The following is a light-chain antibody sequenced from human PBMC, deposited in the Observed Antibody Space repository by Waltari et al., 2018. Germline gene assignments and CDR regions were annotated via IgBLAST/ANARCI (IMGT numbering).Light chain of an antibody. J-gene: IGKJ2*01. CDR3: QQYHSYSPYT. V-gene: IGKV1-9*01. Sequence: IQLTQSPSSLSASVGDRVTITCRASQGISNYLAGYQQKPGKAPQLLIYAASTLQSGVPSRFSGSGSGTDFTLTISSLQPDDFATYYCQQYHSYSPYTFGQGTTLDIK. CDR2: AAS. CDR1: QGISNY.